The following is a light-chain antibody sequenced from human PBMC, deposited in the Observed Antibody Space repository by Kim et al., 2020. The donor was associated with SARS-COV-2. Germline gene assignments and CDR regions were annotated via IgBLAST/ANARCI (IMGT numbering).Light chain of an antibody. CDR2: KAS. CDR1: QSISSW. V-gene: IGKV1-5*03. Sequence: DIQMTQSPSTLSASVGDRVTITCRASQSISSWLVWYQLKPGKAPKLLIYKASSLESGVPSRFSGSGSGTEFTLTISSLQPDDFATYYCQQYKSYSFTFGGGTKVDIK. J-gene: IGKJ4*01. CDR3: QQYKSYSFT.